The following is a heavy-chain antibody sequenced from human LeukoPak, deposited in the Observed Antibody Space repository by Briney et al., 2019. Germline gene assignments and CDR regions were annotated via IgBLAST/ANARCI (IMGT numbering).Heavy chain of an antibody. CDR1: GFAFSSYW. CDR3: ATGMTTVTTFDLDY. V-gene: IGHV3-74*01. Sequence: PGGSLRLSCAASGFAFSSYWMHWVRQAPGKGLVWVSRINSDGSSTSYADSVKGRFTISRDNAKTTLYLQMNSLRAEDTAVYYCATGMTTVTTFDLDYWGQGTLVTVSS. J-gene: IGHJ4*02. CDR2: INSDGSST. D-gene: IGHD4-17*01.